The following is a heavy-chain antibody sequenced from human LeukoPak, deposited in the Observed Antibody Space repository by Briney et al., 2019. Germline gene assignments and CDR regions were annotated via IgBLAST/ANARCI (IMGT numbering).Heavy chain of an antibody. J-gene: IGHJ2*01. V-gene: IGHV4-61*01. D-gene: IGHD3-10*01. Sequence: RASETLSLTCTVSGGSISSSSYYWGWIRQPPGKGLEWIGYIYYSGSTNYNPSLKSRVTISVDTSKNQFSLKLSSVTAADTAVYYCARDLRGSRPSYWYFDLWGRGTLVTVSS. CDR3: ARDLRGSRPSYWYFDL. CDR2: IYYSGST. CDR1: GGSISSSSYY.